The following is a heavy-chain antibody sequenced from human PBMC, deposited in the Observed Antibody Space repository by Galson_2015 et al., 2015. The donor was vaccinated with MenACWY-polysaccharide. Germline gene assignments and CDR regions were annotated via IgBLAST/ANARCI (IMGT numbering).Heavy chain of an antibody. D-gene: IGHD3-16*01. CDR3: AKFSAYSGTYAHYLDY. V-gene: IGHV4-59*01. J-gene: IGHJ4*02. CDR2: IHSTGST. Sequence: RQPPGKGLEWIAYIHSTGSTNYSPSLKSRVTISVDTSKNQFYLNLNSLTAADTAVYYCAKFSAYSGTYAHYLDYWGQGTLVTVSS.